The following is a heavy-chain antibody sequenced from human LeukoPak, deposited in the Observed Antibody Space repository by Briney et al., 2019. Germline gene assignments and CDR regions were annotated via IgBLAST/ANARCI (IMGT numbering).Heavy chain of an antibody. Sequence: PGGSLRLSCAASGFTFSSYAMSWVRQAPGKGLEWVSAISGSGGSTYYADSVKGRFTISRDNSKNTLYLQMNSLRAEDTAVYYCANNVRHGPYYYYGMDVWGQGTTVTVSS. CDR2: ISGSGGST. CDR1: GFTFSSYA. V-gene: IGHV3-23*01. D-gene: IGHD2-8*01. CDR3: ANNVRHGPYYYYGMDV. J-gene: IGHJ6*02.